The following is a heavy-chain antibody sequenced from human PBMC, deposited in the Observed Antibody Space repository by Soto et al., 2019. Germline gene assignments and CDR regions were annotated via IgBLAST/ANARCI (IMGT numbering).Heavy chain of an antibody. J-gene: IGHJ4*02. CDR2: VSGSGRRT. CDR1: GFPFSNYD. V-gene: IGHV3-23*01. D-gene: IGHD3-3*01. CDR3: ARRDCGSGTNCEFGAPAFAY. Sequence: EVQLLESGGGLVQPGGSLRLSCAAYGFPFSNYDLTWFRQPPGKGLEWGSGVSGSGRRTYYPDSVKGRFTISRDKPKNPLYIHMSSRSAADTAVYFCARRDCGSGTNCEFGAPAFAYWGQGNLVTVTS.